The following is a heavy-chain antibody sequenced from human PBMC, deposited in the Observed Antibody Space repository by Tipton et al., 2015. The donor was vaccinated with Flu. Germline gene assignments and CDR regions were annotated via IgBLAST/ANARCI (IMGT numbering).Heavy chain of an antibody. CDR1: GGSLSSFY. CDR2: IYYSGST. Sequence: TLSLTCTVSGGSLSSFYWGWIRQTPGKGLEWIGNIYYSGSTFYNPSLKSRVTISLDKSTNQFSLRLSSVTAADTAIYYCAIDDFGSSWYGYWGQGSLVTVSS. CDR3: AIDDFGSSWYGY. V-gene: IGHV4-59*12. D-gene: IGHD6-13*01. J-gene: IGHJ4*02.